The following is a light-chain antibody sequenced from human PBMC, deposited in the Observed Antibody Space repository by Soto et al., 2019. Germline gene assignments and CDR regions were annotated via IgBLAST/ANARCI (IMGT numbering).Light chain of an antibody. Sequence: EIVLTQSPGTLSLSPGERATLSCRASQSVSSTYLVWYQQKPGQAPRLLMYGASNRATGIPDRFSGSGSGTDFNLTISILEPEDFAVYYCQHYGRSPKTFGQGTKVEIK. V-gene: IGKV3-20*01. CDR1: QSVSSTY. J-gene: IGKJ1*01. CDR3: QHYGRSPKT. CDR2: GAS.